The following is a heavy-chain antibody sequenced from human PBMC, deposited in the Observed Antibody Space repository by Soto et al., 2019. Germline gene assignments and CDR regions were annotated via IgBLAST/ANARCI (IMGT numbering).Heavy chain of an antibody. CDR3: ARDSMIVVPDYYYYYGMDV. D-gene: IGHD3-22*01. V-gene: IGHV1-2*02. CDR2: LKSDNGGA. Sequence: GASVKVSCKASGYSLTGHYMHWVRQVSGKRLEYLGWLKSDNGGAYYAPKFRGRVTFTRDTSTTTAYMEVSELRSEDTAVYYCARDSMIVVPDYYYYYGMDVWGQGTTVTVSS. CDR1: GYSLTGHY. J-gene: IGHJ6*02.